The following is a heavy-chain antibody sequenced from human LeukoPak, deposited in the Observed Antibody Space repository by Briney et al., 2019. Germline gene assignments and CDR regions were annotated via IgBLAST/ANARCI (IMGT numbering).Heavy chain of an antibody. J-gene: IGHJ4*02. CDR2: IGSSDDL. CDR3: AKDATPGNSLYDYFDY. V-gene: IGHV3-23*01. D-gene: IGHD1-7*01. Sequence: GGSLLLSFAASVLTFSYHVMRLGRQPPGKGVEWVSTIGSSDDLHYADSVKGRFTVSRDDPQNTLYLQMNSLRAGDAAIYYCAKDATPGNSLYDYFDYWGQGTLVTVSP. CDR1: VLTFSYHV.